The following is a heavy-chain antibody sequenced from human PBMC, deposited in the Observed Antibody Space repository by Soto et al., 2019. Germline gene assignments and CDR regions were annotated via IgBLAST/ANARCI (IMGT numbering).Heavy chain of an antibody. CDR3: ARGKDAYFDL. CDR2: IYYSGST. J-gene: IGHJ2*01. CDR1: GGSVSSGSYY. V-gene: IGHV4-61*01. D-gene: IGHD2-15*01. Sequence: QVQLQESGPGLVKPSETLSLTCTVSGGSVSSGSYYWSWIRQPPGKGLEWIGYIYYSGSTNYNPSPKSRVTISVDTSKNQFSLKLSSVTAADTAVYYCARGKDAYFDLWGRGTLVTVSS.